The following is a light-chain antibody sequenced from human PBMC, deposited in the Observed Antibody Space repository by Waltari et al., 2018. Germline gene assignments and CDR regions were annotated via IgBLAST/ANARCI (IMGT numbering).Light chain of an antibody. CDR2: DAS. Sequence: DIQMTQSPSSLSAYVGDRVTITCQASHDISNCLNWYQQKPGKAPKRLIYDASNLEAGVPSRFSGSGSGTHFTLTISSLQPEDIATYYCQQYDILPLTFGPGTKVDIK. V-gene: IGKV1-33*01. CDR3: QQYDILPLT. J-gene: IGKJ3*01. CDR1: HDISNC.